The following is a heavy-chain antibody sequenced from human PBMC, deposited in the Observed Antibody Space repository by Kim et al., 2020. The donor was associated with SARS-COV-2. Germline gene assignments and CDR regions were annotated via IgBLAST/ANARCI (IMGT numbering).Heavy chain of an antibody. Sequence: ADSVKGRFTNSRDNPKNALYLQMNSMRAEDTALYYWAKDIFTLVRGVHDIWGQGTMVTVSS. J-gene: IGHJ3*02. CDR3: AKDIFTLVRGVHDI. V-gene: IGHV3-9*01. D-gene: IGHD3-10*01.